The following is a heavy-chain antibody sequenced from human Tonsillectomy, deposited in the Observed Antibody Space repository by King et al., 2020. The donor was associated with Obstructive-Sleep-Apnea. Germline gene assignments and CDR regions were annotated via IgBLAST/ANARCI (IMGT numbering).Heavy chain of an antibody. V-gene: IGHV4-59*01. CDR2: IYYSGST. CDR1: GGSISSYY. CDR3: ARTARSYDMLTGPYYFDY. Sequence: VQLQESGPGLVKPSETLSLTCTVSGGSISSYYWSWIRQPPGKGLEWLGYIYYSGSTTYNPSLKSRVTVSLDTSRNQFSLKLSSVPAADTAVYYCARTARSYDMLTGPYYFDYWGQGTLVTVAS. J-gene: IGHJ4*01. D-gene: IGHD3-9*01.